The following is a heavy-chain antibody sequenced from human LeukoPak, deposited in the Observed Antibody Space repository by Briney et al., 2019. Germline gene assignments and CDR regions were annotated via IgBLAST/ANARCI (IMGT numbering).Heavy chain of an antibody. CDR2: IYYSGST. CDR1: GGSVSSGSYY. Sequence: SETLSLTCTVSGGSVSSGSYYWSWIRQPPGKGLEWIGYIYYSGSTNYNPSLKSRVTISVDTSKNQFPLKLSSVTAAGTAVYYCARGRLNGLGYWGQGTLVTVSS. D-gene: IGHD3-16*01. CDR3: ARGRLNGLGY. V-gene: IGHV4-61*01. J-gene: IGHJ4*02.